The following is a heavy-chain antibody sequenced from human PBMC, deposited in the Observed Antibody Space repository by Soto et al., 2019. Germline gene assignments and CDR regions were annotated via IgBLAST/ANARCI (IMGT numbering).Heavy chain of an antibody. Sequence: KTSETLSLTCTVSGGSISSGGYYWSWIRQHPGKGLEWIGYIYYSGSTYYNPSLKSRATISVDTSKNQFSLKLSSVTAADTAVYYCARSLRPLMGRSGYYYEGSHAFDIWGQGTMVTVSS. V-gene: IGHV4-31*03. CDR1: GGSISSGGYY. CDR3: ARSLRPLMGRSGYYYEGSHAFDI. J-gene: IGHJ3*02. CDR2: IYYSGST. D-gene: IGHD3-22*01.